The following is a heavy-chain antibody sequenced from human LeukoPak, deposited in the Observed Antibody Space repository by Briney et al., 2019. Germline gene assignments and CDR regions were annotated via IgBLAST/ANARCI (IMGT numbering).Heavy chain of an antibody. D-gene: IGHD6-19*01. CDR2: WRYDGSP. J-gene: IGHJ4*02. CDR1: GGSISGRY. V-gene: IGHV4-59*08. CDR3: VVTQKWLAFDY. Sequence: SETLSLTCAVSGGSISGRYWSWIRQPPGKGLEWIANWRYDGSPDYTPSLESRATISLDTSKNQFSLRLTSVTAADTAVYYCVVTQKWLAFDYWGQGILVTVSS.